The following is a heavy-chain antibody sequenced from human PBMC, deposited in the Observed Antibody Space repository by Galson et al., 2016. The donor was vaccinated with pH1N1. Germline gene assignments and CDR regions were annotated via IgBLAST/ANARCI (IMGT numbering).Heavy chain of an antibody. CDR1: GFTFSSYW. CDR2: IRQDGGVI. D-gene: IGHD6-6*01. CDR3: ARSIAARDSY. V-gene: IGHV3-7*04. J-gene: IGHJ4*02. Sequence: SLRLSCAASGFTFSSYWMTWVRQAPGKGLEWVANIRQDGGVIYYVHSVKGRFTISRDNAKNSLYLQMNSLRVEDTAVYFCARSIAARDSYWGQGTLVTVSS.